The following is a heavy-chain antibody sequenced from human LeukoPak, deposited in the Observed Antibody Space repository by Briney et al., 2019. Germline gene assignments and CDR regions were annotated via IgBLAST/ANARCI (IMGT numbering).Heavy chain of an antibody. CDR3: AKDIGEGSFDY. Sequence: PGGSLRLSCAASGFTFDDYAMHWVRQAPGKGLEWVSGISWNSGSIGYADSVKGRFTISRDSAKNSLYLQMNSLRAEDTALYYCAKDIGEGSFDYWGQGTLVTVSS. V-gene: IGHV3-9*01. D-gene: IGHD4-17*01. CDR1: GFTFDDYA. CDR2: ISWNSGSI. J-gene: IGHJ4*02.